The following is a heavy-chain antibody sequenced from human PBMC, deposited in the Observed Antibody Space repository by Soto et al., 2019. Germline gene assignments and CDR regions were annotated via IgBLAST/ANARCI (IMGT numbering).Heavy chain of an antibody. V-gene: IGHV4-34*01. CDR3: ASQRPTVTTFDY. D-gene: IGHD4-17*01. CDR2: INHSGST. Sequence: QVQLRQWGAGLVKPSETLSLTCAVYGGSFNGYYWNWIRQPPGKGLEWIGEINHSGSTNYNPSLKSRVSISVDTSKNQFSPRLSSVTAADTAVYYCASQRPTVTTFDYWGQGTLVTVSS. CDR1: GGSFNGYY. J-gene: IGHJ4*02.